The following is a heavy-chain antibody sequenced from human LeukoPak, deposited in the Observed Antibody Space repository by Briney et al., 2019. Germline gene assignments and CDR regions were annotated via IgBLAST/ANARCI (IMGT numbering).Heavy chain of an antibody. V-gene: IGHV3-48*01. CDR2: ISSSSTI. D-gene: IGHD2-15*01. J-gene: IGHJ4*02. Sequence: GGSLRLSCAASGFTFSSYAMSWVRQAPGKGLEWVSYISSSSTIYYADSVKGRFTISRDNAKNSLYLQMNSLRAEDTAVYYCASLGYCSGGSCPRVGWGQGTLVTVSS. CDR3: ASLGYCSGGSCPRVG. CDR1: GFTFSSYA.